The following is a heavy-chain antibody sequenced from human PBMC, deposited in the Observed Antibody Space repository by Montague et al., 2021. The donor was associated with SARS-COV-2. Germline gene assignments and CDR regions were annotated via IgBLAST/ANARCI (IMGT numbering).Heavy chain of an antibody. CDR1: GGSISSGSYY. CDR3: ASVSWLRGAFDI. Sequence: TLSLTCTVSGGSISSGSYYWSWIRQPAGKGLEWIGRIYTSGSTNYNPSLKSRVTISVDTSKNQFSLELSSVTAADTAVYYCASVSWLRGAFDIWGQGTMVTVSS. V-gene: IGHV4-61*02. CDR2: IYTSGST. D-gene: IGHD5-12*01. J-gene: IGHJ3*02.